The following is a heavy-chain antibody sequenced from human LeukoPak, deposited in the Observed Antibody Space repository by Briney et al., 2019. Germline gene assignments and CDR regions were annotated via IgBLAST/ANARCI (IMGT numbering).Heavy chain of an antibody. CDR1: GGSIRRSSYY. CDR2: IHYSGST. V-gene: IGHV4-39*01. D-gene: IGHD3-10*01. CDR3: ARYVVYGSGKYYFDY. Sequence: SETLSLPCTVSGGSIRRSSYYWRWIRQPPGEGLEWIASIHYSGSTDYNPYLKSRVTSSVDTSENQFSLKLSSVTAADTAVYYCARYVVYGSGKYYFDYWGQGTLVTVSS. J-gene: IGHJ4*02.